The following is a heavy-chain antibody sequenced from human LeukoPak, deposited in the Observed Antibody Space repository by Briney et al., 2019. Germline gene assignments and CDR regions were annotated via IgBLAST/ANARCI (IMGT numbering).Heavy chain of an antibody. CDR3: ARVTRGYYFDY. D-gene: IGHD3-10*01. J-gene: IGHJ4*02. CDR2: ISAYNGNT. V-gene: IGHV1-18*01. Sequence: ASVKVSCKASGYTFTNYGISWVRQAPGQGLEWMGWISAYNGNTNYAHQLQGRVTMTTDASTRTAYMELRSLRSDDTAVYYCARVTRGYYFDYWGQGTLVTVSS. CDR1: GYTFTNYG.